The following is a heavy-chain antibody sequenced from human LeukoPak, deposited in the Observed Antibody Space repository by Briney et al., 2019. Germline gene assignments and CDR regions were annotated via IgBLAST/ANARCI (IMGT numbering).Heavy chain of an antibody. J-gene: IGHJ3*02. CDR1: GFTFSSYA. Sequence: GGSLRLSCAASGFTFSSYAMHWVRQAPGKGLEWVAVISYDGSNKYYADSVKGRFTIPRDNSKNTLYLQMNSLRAEDTAVYYCARDTNPPDPAGWGFGAFDIWGQGTMVTVSS. D-gene: IGHD3-10*01. V-gene: IGHV3-30*04. CDR2: ISYDGSNK. CDR3: ARDTNPPDPAGWGFGAFDI.